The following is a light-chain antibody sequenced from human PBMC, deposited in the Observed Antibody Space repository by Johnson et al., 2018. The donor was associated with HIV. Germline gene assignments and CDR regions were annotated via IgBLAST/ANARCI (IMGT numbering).Light chain of an antibody. Sequence: QSVLTQPPSVSAAPGQRVTISCSGSSSNIGDNYVSWYQHLPGTAPRLLIYDDIKRPSGIPDRFSGSKSGTSATLGITGLQTGEEADYYCGTWDSSLSAYVFGTGTKVTVL. CDR2: DDI. V-gene: IGLV1-51*01. CDR3: GTWDSSLSAYV. J-gene: IGLJ1*01. CDR1: SSNIGDNY.